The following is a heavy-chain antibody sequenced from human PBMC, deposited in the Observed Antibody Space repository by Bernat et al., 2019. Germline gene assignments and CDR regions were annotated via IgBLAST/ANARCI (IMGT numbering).Heavy chain of an antibody. D-gene: IGHD2-21*02. Sequence: QVQLVESGGGLVKPGGSLRVSCAASGFTFSDYYMSWIRQAPGKGLEWLSYISSSSDTSYADSVKGRFTISRDNAKNSLFLQMNSLRAEDTAVYYCARVSRGDLIDYWGQGTLVTVSS. CDR2: ISSSSDT. CDR1: GFTFSDYY. CDR3: ARVSRGDLIDY. J-gene: IGHJ4*02. V-gene: IGHV3-11*05.